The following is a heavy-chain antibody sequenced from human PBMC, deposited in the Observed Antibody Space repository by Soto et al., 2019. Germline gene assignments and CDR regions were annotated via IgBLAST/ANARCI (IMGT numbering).Heavy chain of an antibody. V-gene: IGHV4-59*08. Sequence: PSETLSLTCTVSGGSISSYYWSWIRQPPGKGLEWIGYIYYSGSTNYNPSLKSRVTISVDTSKNQFSLKLSSVTAADTAVYYCARHQREWELAYYYYGMDVWGQGTTVTVSS. D-gene: IGHD1-26*01. CDR2: IYYSGST. CDR3: ARHQREWELAYYYYGMDV. CDR1: GGSISSYY. J-gene: IGHJ6*02.